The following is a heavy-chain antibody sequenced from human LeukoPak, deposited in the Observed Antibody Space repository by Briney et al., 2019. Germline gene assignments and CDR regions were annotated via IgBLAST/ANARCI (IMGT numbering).Heavy chain of an antibody. V-gene: IGHV4-59*01. CDR2: FYYTGRT. J-gene: IGHJ5*02. CDR3: ARQQLAMVRGVMRGWFDP. CDR1: GASINSYY. D-gene: IGHD3-10*01. Sequence: PSETLSLTCTVSGASINSYYWSWIRQPPGKGLEWIGYFYYTGRTNYNPSLKSRVTISGDTSKTQFSLRLSSVTAADTAVYYCARQQLAMVRGVMRGWFDPWGQGTLVTVSS.